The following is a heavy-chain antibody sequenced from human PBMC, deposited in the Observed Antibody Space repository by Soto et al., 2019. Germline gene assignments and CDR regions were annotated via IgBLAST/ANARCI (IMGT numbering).Heavy chain of an antibody. J-gene: IGHJ4*02. D-gene: IGHD5-12*01. CDR3: AIIGEMATITPIDY. V-gene: IGHV3-33*01. Sequence: PGGSLRLSCAASGFTFSSYGMHWVRQAPGKGLEWVAVIWYDGSNKYYAESVKGRFTISRDNSKNTLYLQMNSLRAEDTAVYYGAIIGEMATITPIDYWGQGTLVTVSS. CDR2: IWYDGSNK. CDR1: GFTFSSYG.